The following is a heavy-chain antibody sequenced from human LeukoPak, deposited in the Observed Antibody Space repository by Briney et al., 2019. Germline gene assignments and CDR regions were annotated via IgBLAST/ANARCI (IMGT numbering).Heavy chain of an antibody. V-gene: IGHV3-30*04. CDR1: GFTFSSYA. J-gene: IGHJ4*02. CDR2: ISYDGSNK. Sequence: GRSLRLSCAAPGFTFSSYAMHWVRQAPGKGLEWVAVISYDGSNKYFADSVKGRFTISRDNSKSTLYLQMNGLRAEDTAVYSCARDRGTGRGLNLDYWGQGTLVTVSS. D-gene: IGHD2-8*02. CDR3: ARDRGTGRGLNLDY.